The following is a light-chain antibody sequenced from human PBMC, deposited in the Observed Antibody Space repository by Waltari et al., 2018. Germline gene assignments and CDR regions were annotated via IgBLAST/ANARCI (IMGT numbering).Light chain of an antibody. J-gene: IGKJ4*01. CDR3: QHYKIRPLT. Sequence: EIVMTQSPATLSVSPGETATLSCRASESVGTTLAWYQQKPGLAPRPLIYGASTRATGAPVRFTGSGSGTEFTLTISSLQTEDFGVYFCQHYKIRPLTFGGGTKVEI. CDR2: GAS. CDR1: ESVGTT. V-gene: IGKV3-15*01.